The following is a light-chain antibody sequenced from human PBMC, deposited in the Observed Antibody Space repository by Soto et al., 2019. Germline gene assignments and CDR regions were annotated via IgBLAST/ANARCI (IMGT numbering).Light chain of an antibody. J-gene: IGLJ2*01. CDR2: LNSDGSH. CDR1: SGHSSYA. V-gene: IGLV4-69*01. CDR3: QTSGTGIVV. Sequence: QPVLTQSPSASASLGASVKLTCTLSSGHSSYAIAWHQQQPEKGPRYLMKLNSDGSHSKGDGIPDRFSGSSSGAERYLTISSLLSEDEADYYCQTSGTGIVVFGGGTKLTVL.